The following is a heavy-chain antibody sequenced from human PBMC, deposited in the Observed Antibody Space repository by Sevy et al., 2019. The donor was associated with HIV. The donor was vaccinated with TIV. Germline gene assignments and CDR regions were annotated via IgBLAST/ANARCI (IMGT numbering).Heavy chain of an antibody. CDR3: ARGAFGIFGVVIIPDPFDY. D-gene: IGHD3-3*01. V-gene: IGHV5-51*03. CDR2: IYPSDSDT. J-gene: IGHJ4*02. Sequence: GESLKISCKGSGYSFTSYWIGWVRQMPGKGLEWMGIIYPSDSDTRYSPSFPGQVTISADKSISTAYLQWSSLKASDTAMYYCARGAFGIFGVVIIPDPFDYWGQGTLVTVSS. CDR1: GYSFTSYW.